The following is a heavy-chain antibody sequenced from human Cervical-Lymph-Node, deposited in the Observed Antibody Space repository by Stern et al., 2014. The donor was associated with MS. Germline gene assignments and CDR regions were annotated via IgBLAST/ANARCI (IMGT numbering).Heavy chain of an antibody. V-gene: IGHV1-24*01. D-gene: IGHD1-26*01. CDR2: FDPEDGET. Sequence: QVQLVQSGAEVKKPGASVKVSCKVSGYTLTELSMHWVRQAPRKGLAWVGGFDPEDGETIYAPKFQGRVTMTEDTSTDTAYMELSSLRSEDTAVYYCATLSPGAGGNYYRHFDYWGQGTLVTVSS. CDR3: ATLSPGAGGNYYRHFDY. CDR1: GYTLTELS. J-gene: IGHJ4*02.